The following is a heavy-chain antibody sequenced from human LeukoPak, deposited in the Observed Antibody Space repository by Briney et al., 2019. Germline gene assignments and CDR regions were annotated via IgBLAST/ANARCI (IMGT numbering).Heavy chain of an antibody. Sequence: SETLSLTCAVYGGSFSGYYWSWIRQPPGKGLEWIGEINHSGSTNYNPSLKSRVTISVDTSKNQFSLKLSSVTAADTAVYYCARSRSGYSYDHAAFDIWGQGTMVTVSS. CDR1: GGSFSGYY. V-gene: IGHV4-34*01. CDR3: ARSRSGYSYDHAAFDI. J-gene: IGHJ3*02. D-gene: IGHD5-18*01. CDR2: INHSGST.